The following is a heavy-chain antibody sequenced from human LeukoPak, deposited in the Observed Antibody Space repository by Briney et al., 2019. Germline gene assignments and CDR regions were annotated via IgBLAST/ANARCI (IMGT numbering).Heavy chain of an antibody. CDR3: ARDGVAGGFDY. V-gene: IGHV3-7*01. J-gene: IGHJ4*02. CDR2: MNQGGSET. Sequence: GGSLRLSCAASGFTFGRHWMSWVRQAPGKGLEWVAHMNQGGSETTNVDSVKGRFTISRDDAKNLVFLQMNSLRVEDTAVYYCARDGVAGGFDYWGQGTLVTVSS. CDR1: GFTFGRHW. D-gene: IGHD6-19*01.